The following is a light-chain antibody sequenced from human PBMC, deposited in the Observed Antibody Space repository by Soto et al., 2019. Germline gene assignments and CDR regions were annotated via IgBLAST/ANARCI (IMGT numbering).Light chain of an antibody. Sequence: QSALTQPASMYGSPGRSITISCTGSSSDVGAYNYDSWYQQYRPGEAPKLIIYDVSHRLAGVSTRFSGSKSGNTASLTISGLQTEDEADYYCSSYTRAATYVFGTGTKVTVL. CDR1: SSDVGAYNY. CDR2: DVS. V-gene: IGLV2-14*03. J-gene: IGLJ1*01. CDR3: SSYTRAATYV.